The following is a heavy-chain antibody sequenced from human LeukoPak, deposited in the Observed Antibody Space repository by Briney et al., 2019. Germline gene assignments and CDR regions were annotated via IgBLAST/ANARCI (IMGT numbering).Heavy chain of an antibody. J-gene: IGHJ4*02. D-gene: IGHD5-12*01. Sequence: GGSLRLSCAASGFTFSSYGMHWVRQAPGKGLEWVAVIWSDGSNKSYADSVKGRFTISRDNSKNTLYLQMNSLRAEDTAVYYCAKDDSGYDSGITDYWGQGTLVTVSS. CDR1: GFTFSSYG. V-gene: IGHV3-33*06. CDR3: AKDDSGYDSGITDY. CDR2: IWSDGSNK.